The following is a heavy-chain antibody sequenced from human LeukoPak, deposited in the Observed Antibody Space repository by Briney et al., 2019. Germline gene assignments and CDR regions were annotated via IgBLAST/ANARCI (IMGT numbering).Heavy chain of an antibody. CDR2: TYYRSKWYN. J-gene: IGHJ6*02. V-gene: IGHV6-1*01. Sequence: SQTLSLTCAISGDSVSSNSAAWNWIRQSPSSGLEWLGRTYYRSKWYNDYAVSVKSRITINPDTSKNQFSLQLNSVTPEDTAVYYCARDEALIAAAGVYYGMDVWGQGTTVTVSS. CDR3: ARDEALIAAAGVYYGMDV. D-gene: IGHD6-13*01. CDR1: GDSVSSNSAA.